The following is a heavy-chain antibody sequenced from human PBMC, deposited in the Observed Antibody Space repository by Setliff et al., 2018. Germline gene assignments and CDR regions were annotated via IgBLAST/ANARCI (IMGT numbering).Heavy chain of an antibody. J-gene: IGHJ6*04. V-gene: IGHV3-11*04. D-gene: IGHD3-3*01. Sequence: PGGSLRLSCAASGFTFSDYYMSWIRQAPGKGLEWVSDISSSSSTIYYADSVKGRFTISRDNAQNSLYLQMNSLRAEDTAVYYCARSYNFWSGPALDVWGKGTTVTVSS. CDR1: GFTFSDYY. CDR3: ARSYNFWSGPALDV. CDR2: ISSSSSTI.